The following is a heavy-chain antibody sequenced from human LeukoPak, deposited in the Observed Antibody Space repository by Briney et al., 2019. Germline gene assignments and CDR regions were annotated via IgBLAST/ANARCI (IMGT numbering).Heavy chain of an antibody. Sequence: GGSLRLSCAASGFTFSSYAMSWVRQAPGKGLEWVSAISGSGGSTYYADSVKGRFTISRDNSKNTLYLQMNSLRAEDTAVYYCARDPLYCSGGSCYADYWGQGTLVTVSS. D-gene: IGHD2-15*01. J-gene: IGHJ4*02. CDR1: GFTFSSYA. V-gene: IGHV3-23*01. CDR2: ISGSGGST. CDR3: ARDPLYCSGGSCYADY.